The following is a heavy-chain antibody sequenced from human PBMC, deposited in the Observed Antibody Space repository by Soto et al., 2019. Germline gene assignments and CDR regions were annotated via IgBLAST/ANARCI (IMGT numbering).Heavy chain of an antibody. D-gene: IGHD2-2*01. J-gene: IGHJ6*02. CDR2: IYYSGST. Sequence: QVQLQESGPGLVKPSQTLSLTCTVSGDSISSGDYYWSWIRQPPGKGLEWIGYIYYSGSTYYNPSLKSRVTISVDTYKNQFSLKLSSVTAADTAVYYCARDLVLVPFFFGYYGMDVWGQGTTVTVSS. V-gene: IGHV4-30-4*01. CDR1: GDSISSGDYY. CDR3: ARDLVLVPFFFGYYGMDV.